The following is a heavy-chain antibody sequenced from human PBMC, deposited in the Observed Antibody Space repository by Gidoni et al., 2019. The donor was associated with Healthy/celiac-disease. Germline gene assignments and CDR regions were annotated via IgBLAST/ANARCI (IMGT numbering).Heavy chain of an antibody. CDR1: GYTFTSYY. D-gene: IGHD4-17*01. V-gene: IGHV1-46*01. CDR2: INPSGGST. Sequence: QVQLVQSGAEVKKPGASVKVSCKASGYTFTSYYMHWVRQAPGQGLEWMGIINPSGGSTSYAQKFQGRVTMTRDTSTSTVYMELSSLRSEDTAVYYCAREEIDYGGNSGTAEYFQHWGQGTLVTVSS. J-gene: IGHJ1*01. CDR3: AREEIDYGGNSGTAEYFQH.